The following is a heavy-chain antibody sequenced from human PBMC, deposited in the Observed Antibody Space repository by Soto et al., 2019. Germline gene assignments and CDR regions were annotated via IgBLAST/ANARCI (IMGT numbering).Heavy chain of an antibody. J-gene: IGHJ4*02. D-gene: IGHD6-19*01. Sequence: AEALKISCKGSGYTFTNYWINWVRQMPGKGLEWMGRINPSDSFVNYSPSFQGHVTISADKSISTAYLQWSGLKASDTAIYYCARRLSPGWFCDFWGQVTLVIVSA. CDR2: INPSDSFV. V-gene: IGHV5-10-1*01. CDR3: ARRLSPGWFCDF. CDR1: GYTFTNYW.